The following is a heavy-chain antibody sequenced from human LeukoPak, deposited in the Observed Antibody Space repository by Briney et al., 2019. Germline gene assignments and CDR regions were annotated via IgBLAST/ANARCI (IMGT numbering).Heavy chain of an antibody. J-gene: IGHJ3*02. CDR2: INPNSGGT. Sequence: ASVKVSCKASGYTFTGYYMHWVRQAPGQGLEWMGWINPNSGGTNYAQKFQGRVTMTRDTSISTAYMELSSLRSEDTAVYYCARTHRRDRSMIDAFDIWGQGTMVTVSS. CDR3: ARTHRRDRSMIDAFDI. CDR1: GYTFTGYY. V-gene: IGHV1-2*02. D-gene: IGHD3-22*01.